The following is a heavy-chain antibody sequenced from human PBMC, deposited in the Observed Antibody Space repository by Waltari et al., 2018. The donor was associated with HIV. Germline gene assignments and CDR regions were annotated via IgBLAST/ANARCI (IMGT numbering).Heavy chain of an antibody. CDR3: AHREAEGYSGFEF. Sequence: ITLQESGPTLMKPTQTLTLTCTFSGFSLTTAVVGVGWIRQPPGKALEWLALIYWNGDKRFSPSLRNRLSITKDTSKDQVVLTMTKMDPVDTGTYYCAHREAEGYSGFEFWGQGSLVTVSS. CDR1: GFSLTTAVVG. V-gene: IGHV2-5*01. D-gene: IGHD3-16*02. J-gene: IGHJ4*02. CDR2: IYWNGDK.